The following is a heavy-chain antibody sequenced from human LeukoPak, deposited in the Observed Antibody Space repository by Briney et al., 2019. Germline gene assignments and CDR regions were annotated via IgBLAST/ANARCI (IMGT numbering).Heavy chain of an antibody. CDR2: MNPNSGNT. CDR1: GYTFTSYD. J-gene: IGHJ4*02. D-gene: IGHD1-26*01. V-gene: IGHV1-8*01. Sequence: ASVKVSCKASGYTFTSYDINWVRQATGQGLEWMGWMNPNSGNTGYAQKFQGRVTMTRNTSISTAYMELSRLRSDDTAVYYCARGGSPAVGATRRFDYRGQGTLVTVSS. CDR3: ARGGSPAVGATRRFDY.